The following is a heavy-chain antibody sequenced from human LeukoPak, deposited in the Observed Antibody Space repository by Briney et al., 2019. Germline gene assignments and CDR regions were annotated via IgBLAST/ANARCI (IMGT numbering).Heavy chain of an antibody. CDR3: ARDISVLAARRARYFDY. Sequence: ASVKVSCKASGYTFTSYYMHWVRQAPGQGLEWMGIINPSGGSTSYAQKFQGRVTMTRDTSTSTVYMELSSLRSEDTAVYYCARDISVLAARRARYFDYWGQGTLVTVSS. CDR2: INPSGGST. J-gene: IGHJ4*02. V-gene: IGHV1-46*03. D-gene: IGHD6-6*01. CDR1: GYTFTSYY.